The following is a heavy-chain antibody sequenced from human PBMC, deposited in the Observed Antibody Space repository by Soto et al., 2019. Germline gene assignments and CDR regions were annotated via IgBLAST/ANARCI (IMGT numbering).Heavy chain of an antibody. D-gene: IGHD7-27*01. CDR1: VGSVSSGGYY. J-gene: IGHJ6*02. V-gene: IGHV4-31*03. CDR2: IYYSGST. CDR3: ARDRSNAPFYYGMDV. Sequence: TLSRTCTVSVGSVSSGGYYWSWVRQHPGKGLEWIGYIYYSGSTYYNPSLKSRVTISVDTSKNQFSLKLSSVTTADTAVYYCARDRSNAPFYYGMDVWGQGTTVSVSS.